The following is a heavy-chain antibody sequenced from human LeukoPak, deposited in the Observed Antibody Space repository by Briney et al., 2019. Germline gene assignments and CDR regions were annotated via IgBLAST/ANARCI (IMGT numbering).Heavy chain of an antibody. CDR2: IYSSGST. CDR3: AKGGSSWYIWFDP. CDR1: GGSISSYY. D-gene: IGHD6-13*01. Sequence: KPSETLSLTCTVSGGSISSYYWSWIRQSAGKGLEWIGRIYSSGSTNYNPSLKSRVTMSIDTSKNQFSLNLSSVTAADTAMYYCAKGGSSWYIWFDPWGQGTLVTVSS. J-gene: IGHJ5*02. V-gene: IGHV4-4*07.